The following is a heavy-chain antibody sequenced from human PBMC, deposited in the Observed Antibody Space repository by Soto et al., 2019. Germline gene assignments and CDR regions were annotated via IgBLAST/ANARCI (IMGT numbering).Heavy chain of an antibody. J-gene: IGHJ4*02. CDR3: ARPTYYYDSSGYYYFEY. CDR2: INHSGST. Sequence: SETLSLTCAVYGGSFSGYYWSWIRQPPGKGLEWIGEINHSGSTDYNPSLKSRVTISVDTSKNQFSLKLSSVTAADTAVYYCARPTYYYDSSGYYYFEYWGQGTLVTVSS. D-gene: IGHD3-22*01. V-gene: IGHV4-34*01. CDR1: GGSFSGYY.